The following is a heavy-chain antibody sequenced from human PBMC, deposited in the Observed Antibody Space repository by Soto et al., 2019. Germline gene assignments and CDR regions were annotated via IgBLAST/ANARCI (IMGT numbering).Heavy chain of an antibody. J-gene: IGHJ4*02. CDR3: LGSLATISIYFDS. Sequence: SETLSLTCTVSGDSISSGSHYWNWIRQPPGKGLEWIGYTSYSGSAYYSPSLKSRLTITVDTSKNQFSLKLTSVAAANKTVKYCLGSLATISIYFDSWGQGTQVTVT. CDR2: TSYSGSA. D-gene: IGHD3-10*01. CDR1: GDSISSGSHY. V-gene: IGHV4-30-4*03.